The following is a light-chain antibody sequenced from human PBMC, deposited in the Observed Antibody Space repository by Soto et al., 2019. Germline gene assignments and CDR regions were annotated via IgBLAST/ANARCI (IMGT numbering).Light chain of an antibody. J-gene: IGKJ1*01. CDR2: GAS. CDR3: QQYNNWLTWT. CDR1: QSVSSN. Sequence: IVMTQSPATLSVSPGERATLSCRASQSVSSNLAWYQQKPGQAPRLLIYGASTRATGVPARFSGSGSGTEFTLTISSLQSEDFAVYYCQQYNNWLTWTFGQGTKVE. V-gene: IGKV3-15*01.